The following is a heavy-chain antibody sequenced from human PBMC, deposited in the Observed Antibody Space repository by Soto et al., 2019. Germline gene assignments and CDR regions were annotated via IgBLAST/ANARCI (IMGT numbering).Heavy chain of an antibody. CDR1: GFTFSSYG. CDR2: IWYDGSNK. Sequence: GGSLRLSCAASGFTFSSYGMHWVRQAPGKGLEWVAVIWYDGSNKYYADSVKGRFTISRDNSKNTTYLQMNSLRAEDTAGYYGARKGRGVYGSGSYYDDYWGQGTLVTVSS. V-gene: IGHV3-33*01. J-gene: IGHJ4*02. CDR3: ARKGRGVYGSGSYYDDY. D-gene: IGHD3-10*01.